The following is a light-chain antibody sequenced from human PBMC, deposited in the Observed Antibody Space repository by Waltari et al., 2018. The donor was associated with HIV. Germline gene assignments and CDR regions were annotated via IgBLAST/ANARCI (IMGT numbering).Light chain of an antibody. CDR2: WAT. CDR1: QTVLYSSNKKNF. V-gene: IGKV4-1*01. Sequence: DIVMTQSPDSLAVPLGERATITCNSSQTVLYSSNKKNFLSWYQKKPGQPPKLLISWATTRDSGVPDRFSGSGSGTDFTLTVSSLQAEDVAFYYCQQYYSTPYTFGRGTKV. J-gene: IGKJ2*01. CDR3: QQYYSTPYT.